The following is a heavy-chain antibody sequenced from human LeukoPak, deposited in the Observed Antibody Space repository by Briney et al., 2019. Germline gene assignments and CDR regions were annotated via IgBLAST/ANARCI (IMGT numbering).Heavy chain of an antibody. CDR1: GGPISSSNW. CDR3: AKGEDYGSGTVHFAS. D-gene: IGHD3-10*01. CDR2: IYHGGST. J-gene: IGHJ4*02. V-gene: IGHV4-4*02. Sequence: PSGTLSLICAVSGGPISSSNWWSWVRQPPGKGLEWIGEIYHGGSTNYNPSLKSRVAMSVDRSRNQFSLNLGSVTAADTAVYYCAKGEDYGSGTVHFASWGQGTLVTVSS.